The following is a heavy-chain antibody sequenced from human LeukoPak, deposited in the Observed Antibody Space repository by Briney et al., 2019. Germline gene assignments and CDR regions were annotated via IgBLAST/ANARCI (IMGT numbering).Heavy chain of an antibody. CDR1: GGTFSSYA. V-gene: IGHV1-69*05. CDR3: ARGVAARRADVDY. CDR2: IIPIFGTA. D-gene: IGHD6-6*01. J-gene: IGHJ4*02. Sequence: ASVKVSCKASGGTFSSYAISWVRQAPGQGLEWLGRIIPIFGTANYAQKFQGRVTITTDESTSTAYMELSSLRSEDTAVYYCARGVAARRADVDYWGQGTLVTVSS.